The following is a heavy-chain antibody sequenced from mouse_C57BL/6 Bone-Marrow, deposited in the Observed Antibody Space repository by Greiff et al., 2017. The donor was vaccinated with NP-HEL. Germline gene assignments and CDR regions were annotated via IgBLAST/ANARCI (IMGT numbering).Heavy chain of an antibody. CDR3: ARVLGLRRGRDYYAMDY. Sequence: QVQLQQSGPELVRPGVSVKISCKGSGYTFTDYAMHWVKQSHAKSLEWIGVISTYYGDASYNQKFKDKATMTVDKSSSTAYMELARLTSEDSAVYYCARVLGLRRGRDYYAMDYGGQGTSVTVSA. CDR1: GYTFTDYA. D-gene: IGHD2-4*01. J-gene: IGHJ4*01. V-gene: IGHV1-67*01. CDR2: ISTYYGDA.